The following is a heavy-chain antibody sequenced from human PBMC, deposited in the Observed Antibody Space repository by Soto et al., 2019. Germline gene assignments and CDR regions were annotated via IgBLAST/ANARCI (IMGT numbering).Heavy chain of an antibody. CDR3: ARGLAYDFWSAYGMDV. CDR2: INHSGGT. V-gene: IGHV4-34*01. D-gene: IGHD3-3*01. CDR1: Y. J-gene: IGHJ6*02. Sequence: YWLLCRQPPGKGLEWIGEINHSGGTNYNPSLKSRVSISVDASKNQFSLQLTSVTAADTAVYYCARGLAYDFWSAYGMDVWGQGPMVT.